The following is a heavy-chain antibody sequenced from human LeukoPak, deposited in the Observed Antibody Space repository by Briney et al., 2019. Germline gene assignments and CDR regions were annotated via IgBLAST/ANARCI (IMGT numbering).Heavy chain of an antibody. CDR2: INHSGST. CDR1: GGSFSGYY. D-gene: IGHD6-6*01. V-gene: IGHV4-34*01. J-gene: IGHJ6*02. Sequence: SETLSLTCAVYGGSFSGYYWSWIRRPPGKGLEWIGEINHSGSTNYNPSLKSRVTISVDTSKNQFSLKLSSVTAADTAVYYCARGVLSSLYYYYYYGMDVWGQGTTVTVSS. CDR3: ARGVLSSLYYYYYYGMDV.